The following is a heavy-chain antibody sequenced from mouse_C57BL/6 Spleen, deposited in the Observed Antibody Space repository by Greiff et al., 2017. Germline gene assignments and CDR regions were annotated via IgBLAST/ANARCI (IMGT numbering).Heavy chain of an antibody. CDR2: IHPNSGGT. Sequence: QVQLQQPGAELVKPGASVKLSCKASGYTFTSYWMHWVKQRPGQGLEWIGMIHPNSGGTNYKEKFKSKATLTVDKSSSTAYMQLSSLTAEDSAVYYGGRKEDCYYFDYWGQGTTLTVSS. CDR3: GRKEDCYYFDY. J-gene: IGHJ2*01. CDR1: GYTFTSYW. V-gene: IGHV1-64*01.